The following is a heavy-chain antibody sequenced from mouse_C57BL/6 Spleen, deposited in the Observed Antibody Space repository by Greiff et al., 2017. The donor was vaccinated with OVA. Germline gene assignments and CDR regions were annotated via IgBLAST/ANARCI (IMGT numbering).Heavy chain of an antibody. Sequence: VKLMESGAELVKPGASVKISCKASGYAFSSYWMNWVKQRPGKGLEWIGQIYPGDGDTNYNGKFKGKATLTADKSSSTAYMQLSSLTSEDSAVYFCARRDSTWFAYWGQGTLVTVSA. D-gene: IGHD3-3*01. CDR3: ARRDSTWFAY. CDR1: GYAFSSYW. V-gene: IGHV1-80*01. J-gene: IGHJ3*01. CDR2: IYPGDGDT.